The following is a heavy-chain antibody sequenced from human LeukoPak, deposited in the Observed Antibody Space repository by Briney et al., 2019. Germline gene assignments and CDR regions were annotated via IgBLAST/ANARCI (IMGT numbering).Heavy chain of an antibody. Sequence: GTLSLTCAVSGGSISSSNWWSWVRQAPGKGLELVSAISGSGGSTYYADSVKGRFTISRDNSKNTLYLQMNSLRAEDTAVYYCAKDSFSGSYSPFDYWGQGTLVTVSS. D-gene: IGHD3-10*01. CDR3: AKDSFSGSYSPFDY. J-gene: IGHJ4*02. CDR2: ISGSGGST. CDR1: GGSISSSN. V-gene: IGHV3-23*01.